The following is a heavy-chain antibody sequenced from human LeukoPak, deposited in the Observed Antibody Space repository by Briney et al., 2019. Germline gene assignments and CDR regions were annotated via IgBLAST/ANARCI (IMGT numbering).Heavy chain of an antibody. CDR1: GFTFSNYA. V-gene: IGHV3-23*01. CDR2: ISDSGGAT. CDR3: AKDGGSTWSRRLYYYGMDV. Sequence: GGSLRLSCAASGFTFSNYAMSWVRQAPGKGLEWVSVISDSGGATEYADSVKGRFTISRDNSENTVYLQMSGLRAEDTAIYFCAKDGGSTWSRRLYYYGMDVWGQGTTVTVSS. J-gene: IGHJ6*02. D-gene: IGHD6-13*01.